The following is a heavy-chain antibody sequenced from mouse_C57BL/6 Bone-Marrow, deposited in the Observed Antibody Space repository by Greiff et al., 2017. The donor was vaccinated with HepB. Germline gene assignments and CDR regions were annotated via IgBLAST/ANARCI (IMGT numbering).Heavy chain of an antibody. Sequence: QVQLQQSGAELARPGASVKLSCKASGYTFTSYGISWVKQSTGQGLEWIGEIYPRSGNTYYNEKFKGKATLTADKSSSTAYMELRSLTSEDSAVYFCARALYYYGSKGYWYFDVWGTGTTVTVSS. J-gene: IGHJ1*03. V-gene: IGHV1-81*01. CDR1: GYTFTSYG. CDR3: ARALYYYGSKGYWYFDV. CDR2: IYPRSGNT. D-gene: IGHD1-1*01.